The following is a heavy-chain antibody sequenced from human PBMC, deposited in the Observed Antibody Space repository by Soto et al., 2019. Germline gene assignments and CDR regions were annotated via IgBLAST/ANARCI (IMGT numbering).Heavy chain of an antibody. Sequence: ESGGGVVPPGRSLKLSCAASGFTFSSYAMNWVRQAPGKGLEWVAVISYDGSNKYYADSVKGRFTISRDNSKNTLYLQMNSLTAEDTAMFYCARAGEGSSGTYGGGDFDYWGQGTLVTVSS. V-gene: IGHV3-30-3*01. J-gene: IGHJ4*02. CDR2: ISYDGSNK. CDR3: ARAGEGSSGTYGGGDFDY. D-gene: IGHD1-26*01. CDR1: GFTFSSYA.